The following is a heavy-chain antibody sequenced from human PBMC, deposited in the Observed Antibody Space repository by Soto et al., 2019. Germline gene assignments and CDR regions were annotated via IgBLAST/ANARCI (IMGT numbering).Heavy chain of an antibody. CDR2: ISGDGSST. CDR1: GFTFSSYA. J-gene: IGHJ4*02. CDR3: AKDWEFDWHNYYFDY. D-gene: IGHD3-9*01. V-gene: IGHV3-23*01. Sequence: GGSLRLSCAASGFTFSSYAMSWVRQAPGKGLEWVSAISGDGSSTYFADSGKGRFTISRDNSKNTLYLQMNSLRAEDTAVYYCAKDWEFDWHNYYFDYWGQGTLVTVSS.